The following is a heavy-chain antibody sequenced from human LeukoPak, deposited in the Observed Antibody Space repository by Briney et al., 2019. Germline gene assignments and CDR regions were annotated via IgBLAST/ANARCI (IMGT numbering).Heavy chain of an antibody. Sequence: TGGSLRPSCAASGFTFSSYSMNWVRQAPGKGLEWVSYISSSSSTIYYADPVKGRFTISRDNAKNSLYLQMNSLRAEDTAVYYCARERIAARPGWFDPWGQGTLVTVSS. V-gene: IGHV3-48*01. CDR3: ARERIAARPGWFDP. CDR1: GFTFSSYS. D-gene: IGHD6-6*01. CDR2: ISSSSSTI. J-gene: IGHJ5*02.